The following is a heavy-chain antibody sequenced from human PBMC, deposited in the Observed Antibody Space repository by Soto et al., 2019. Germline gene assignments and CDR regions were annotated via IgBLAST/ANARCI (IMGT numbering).Heavy chain of an antibody. Sequence: QITLKESGPALVKPTQPLPLTCTFSGFSLSTSGVGVGWIRQPPGKALEWLALIYWNDDKRYSPSLKSRLTITKDTSKNQVVLTMINMDPVDTATYYCVDSWAGTDMVTSRCAFDIWGQGTMGTISS. D-gene: IGHD5-18*01. CDR3: VDSWAGTDMVTSRCAFDI. J-gene: IGHJ3*02. V-gene: IGHV2-5*01. CDR1: GFSLSTSGVG. CDR2: IYWNDDK.